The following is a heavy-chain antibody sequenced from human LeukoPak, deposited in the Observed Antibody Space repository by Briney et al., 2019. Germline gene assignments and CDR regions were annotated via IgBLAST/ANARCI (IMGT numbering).Heavy chain of an antibody. J-gene: IGHJ3*02. CDR2: ISAYNGYT. CDR3: ARQGPLYCGGDCYAFDI. Sequence: GASVKVSCKASGYTFTSYGISWVRQAPGQGLEWMGWISAYNGYTNYAQKLQDRVTLTTDTSTSTAYMELRSLRSDDTAAYYCARQGPLYCGGDCYAFDIWGQGTMVTVSS. CDR1: GYTFTSYG. V-gene: IGHV1-18*01. D-gene: IGHD2-21*02.